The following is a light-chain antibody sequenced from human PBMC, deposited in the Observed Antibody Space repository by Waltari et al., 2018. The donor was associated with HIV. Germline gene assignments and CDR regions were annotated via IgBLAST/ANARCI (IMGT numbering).Light chain of an antibody. J-gene: IGKJ1*01. CDR1: QSISTY. Sequence: DIQMTHFPSSLSASVGDRVTISCRASQSISTYLNWYQQKPGRAPKLLIYNGNILQGGVPSRFSGSGSGTDFTLSISSLQPEDFGTYYCQQSYSTLWTFGPGTKV. V-gene: IGKV1-39*01. CDR3: QQSYSTLWT. CDR2: NGN.